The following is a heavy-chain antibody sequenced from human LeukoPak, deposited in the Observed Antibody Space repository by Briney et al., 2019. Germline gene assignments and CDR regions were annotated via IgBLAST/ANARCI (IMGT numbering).Heavy chain of an antibody. Sequence: GGSLRLSCAASGFTFSTYAMHGVSQAPGKGLEFVSAISTNGGSTYYANSVKGRFTISRDNSKNTLYLQMGSLIAEDMAVYYCAELGITMIGGVWGKGTTVTISS. CDR3: AELGITMIGGV. J-gene: IGHJ6*04. D-gene: IGHD3-10*02. V-gene: IGHV3-64*01. CDR1: GFTFSTYA. CDR2: ISTNGGST.